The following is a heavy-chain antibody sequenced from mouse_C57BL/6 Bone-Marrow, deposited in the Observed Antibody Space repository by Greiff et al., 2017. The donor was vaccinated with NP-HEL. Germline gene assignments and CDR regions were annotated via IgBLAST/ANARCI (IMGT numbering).Heavy chain of an antibody. CDR1: GFTFNTYA. Sequence: EVQRVESGGGLVQPKGSLKLSCAASGFTFNTYAMHWVRQAPGKGLEWVARIRSKSSNYATYYADSVKDRFTISRDDSQSMLYLQMNNLKTEDTAMYYCVRDRLTGTGWYFDVWGTGTTVTVSS. J-gene: IGHJ1*03. V-gene: IGHV10-3*01. CDR3: VRDRLTGTGWYFDV. D-gene: IGHD4-1*01. CDR2: IRSKSSNYAT.